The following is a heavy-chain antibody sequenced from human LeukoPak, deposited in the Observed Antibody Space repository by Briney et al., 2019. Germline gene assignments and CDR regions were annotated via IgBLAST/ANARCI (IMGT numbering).Heavy chain of an antibody. CDR2: ISGSGDRT. V-gene: IGHV3-23*01. Sequence: GGSLRLSCAASGFTFSTYAMSWVRQAPGKGLEWVSSISGSGDRTYYVDSVKGRFTISRDNSKNTLCLQMNSLRVEDTAVYYCAKSSGYTDYWGQGTLVTVSS. CDR1: GFTFSTYA. D-gene: IGHD5-24*01. CDR3: AKSSGYTDY. J-gene: IGHJ4*02.